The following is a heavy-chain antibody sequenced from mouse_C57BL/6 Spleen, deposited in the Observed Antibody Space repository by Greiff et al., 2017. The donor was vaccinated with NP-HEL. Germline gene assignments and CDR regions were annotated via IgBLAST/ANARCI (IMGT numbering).Heavy chain of an antibody. CDR3: ARHEDGYYYFDY. Sequence: QVHVKQSGAELVKPGASVKLSCKASGYNFTEYTIHWVKQRSGQGLEWIGWFYPGSGSIKYNEKFKDKATLTADKSSSTVYMELSRLTSEDSAVYFCARHEDGYYYFDYWGQGTTLTVSS. D-gene: IGHD2-3*01. J-gene: IGHJ2*01. V-gene: IGHV1-62-2*01. CDR1: GYNFTEYT. CDR2: FYPGSGSI.